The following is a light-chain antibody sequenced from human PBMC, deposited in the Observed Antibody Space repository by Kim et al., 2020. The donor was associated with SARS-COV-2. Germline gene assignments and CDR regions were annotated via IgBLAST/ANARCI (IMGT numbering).Light chain of an antibody. J-gene: IGKJ2*01. CDR1: QSVSSSY. CDR2: GAS. Sequence: EIVLTQSPGTLSLSPGERATLSCRTSQSVSSSYLAWYHQKPGQAPRLLIYGASSRATGIPDRFSGSGSGTDFTLTIRRLEPEDFAVYYCQQYGTSLYTFGQGTKLEI. CDR3: QQYGTSLYT. V-gene: IGKV3-20*01.